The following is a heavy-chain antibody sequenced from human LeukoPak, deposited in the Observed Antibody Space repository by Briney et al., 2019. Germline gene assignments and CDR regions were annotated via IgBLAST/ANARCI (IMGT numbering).Heavy chain of an antibody. V-gene: IGHV3-21*06. J-gene: IGHJ4*02. CDR3: ARDLDWSFDY. CDR2: ISGSSNSI. CDR1: GFTFSSYS. D-gene: IGHD3/OR15-3a*01. Sequence: PGGSLRLSCAASGFTFSSYSMNWVRQAPGKGLEWISYISGSSNSINYADSVKGRFTISRDNAKNSLYLEMNSLRAEDTAVYYCARDLDWSFDYWGQGTLVTVSS.